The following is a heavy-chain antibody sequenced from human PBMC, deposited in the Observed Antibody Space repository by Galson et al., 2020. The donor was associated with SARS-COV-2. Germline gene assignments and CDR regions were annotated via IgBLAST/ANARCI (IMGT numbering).Heavy chain of an antibody. CDR3: ARVMGLRPLDTAMVTGY. CDR1: GYTFTGYY. J-gene: IGHJ4*02. D-gene: IGHD5-18*01. CDR2: INPNSGGT. Sequence: ASVKVSCKASGYTFTGYYMHWVRQAPGQGLEWMGWINPNSGGTNYAQKFQGRVTMTRDTSISTAYMELSRLRSDDTAVYYCARVMGLRPLDTAMVTGYWGQGTLVTVSS. V-gene: IGHV1-2*02.